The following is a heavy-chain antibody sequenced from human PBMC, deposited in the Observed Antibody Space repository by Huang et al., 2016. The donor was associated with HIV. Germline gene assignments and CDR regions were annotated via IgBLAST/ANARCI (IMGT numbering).Heavy chain of an antibody. J-gene: IGHJ4*02. CDR2: IYYSGSS. Sequence: QVQLQESGPGLVKPSQTLSLTCTVSGDSIRSGGYYWTWIRQSPPKGLEWIGYIYYSGSSDDNPSLKSRVSSSIDAFKNRVSLKLKSVTVADTAVYYCARAPATHSVFFYWGQGTLVTVSA. CDR1: GDSIRSGGYY. CDR3: ARAPATHSVFFY. V-gene: IGHV4-30-4*08. D-gene: IGHD3-3*01.